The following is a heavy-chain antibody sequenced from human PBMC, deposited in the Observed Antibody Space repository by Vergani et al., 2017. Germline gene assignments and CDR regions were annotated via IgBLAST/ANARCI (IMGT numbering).Heavy chain of an antibody. J-gene: IGHJ4*02. V-gene: IGHV4-38-2*01. Sequence: QVQLQESGPGLVKPSETLSLTCAVSGYSISSGYYWGWIRQPPGKGLEWIGSIYHSGSTYYNPSLKSRVTISVDTSKNQFSLKLSSVTAADTAVYYCAGGELEYYYDSSGYYSGPGYFDYWGQGTLSPSPQ. CDR2: IYHSGST. D-gene: IGHD3-22*01. CDR1: GYSISSGYY. CDR3: AGGELEYYYDSSGYYSGPGYFDY.